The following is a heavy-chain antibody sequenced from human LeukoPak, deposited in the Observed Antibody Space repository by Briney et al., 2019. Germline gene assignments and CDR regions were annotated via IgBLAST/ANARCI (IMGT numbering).Heavy chain of an antibody. V-gene: IGHV1-2*06. CDR2: INPNSGGT. Sequence: ASVKVSCKASGYTFTGYYMHWVRQAPGQGLEWMGRINPNSGGTNYAQKFQGRVTMTRDTSISTAYMELSRLRSDDTAVYYCARDGYNFFQIDYWGQGTLVTVSS. CDR3: ARDGYNFFQIDY. D-gene: IGHD5-24*01. CDR1: GYTFTGYY. J-gene: IGHJ4*02.